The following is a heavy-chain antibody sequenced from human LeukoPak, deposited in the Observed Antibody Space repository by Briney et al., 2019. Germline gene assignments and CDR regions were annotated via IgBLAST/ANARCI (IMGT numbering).Heavy chain of an antibody. CDR1: GFTFSTYG. J-gene: IGHJ4*02. Sequence: GGSLRLSCVASGFTFSTYGMSWVRQAPGKGLEWVSATTGSGGSTYYADSVKGRFTISRDNSKNTLYLQINSLRVEDTAVYYCARDQLGAVLYFDYWGQGALVTVSS. CDR3: ARDQLGAVLYFDY. V-gene: IGHV3-23*01. D-gene: IGHD1-1*01. CDR2: TTGSGGST.